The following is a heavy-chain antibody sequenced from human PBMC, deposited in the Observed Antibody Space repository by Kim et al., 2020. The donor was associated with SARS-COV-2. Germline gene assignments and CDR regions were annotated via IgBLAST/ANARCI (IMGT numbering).Heavy chain of an antibody. CDR3: ARGTSRYFDP. J-gene: IGHJ5*02. D-gene: IGHD1-20*01. CDR2: WYS. V-gene: IGHV6-1*01. Sequence: WYSDSAVSLKSRVTINPDTSKNQFSLHLNSVTPGDTAVYFCARGTSRYFDPWGQGTLVTVSS.